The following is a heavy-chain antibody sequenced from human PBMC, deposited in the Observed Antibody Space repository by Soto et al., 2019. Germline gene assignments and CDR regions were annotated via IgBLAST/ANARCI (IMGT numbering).Heavy chain of an antibody. J-gene: IGHJ6*03. CDR3: ARQTDYDYIWGSYRYYYYYMDV. Sequence: QLQLQESGPGLVKPSETLSLTCTVSGGSISSSSYYWGWIRQPPGKGLEWIGSIYYSGSTYYNPSLKSRVPISVDTSKNQFSLKLSSVTAADTAVYYCARQTDYDYIWGSYRYYYYYMDVWGKGTTVTVSS. V-gene: IGHV4-39*01. D-gene: IGHD3-16*02. CDR2: IYYSGST. CDR1: GGSISSSSYY.